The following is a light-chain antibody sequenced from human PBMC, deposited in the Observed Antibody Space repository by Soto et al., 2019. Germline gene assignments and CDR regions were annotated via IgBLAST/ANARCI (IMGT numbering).Light chain of an antibody. J-gene: IGKJ1*01. CDR3: KQYGSWT. Sequence: EIVLTQSPGTLSVSPGERATLSCRASQTISSNYLDWYQQKPGQAPSLLIYGTSSMATGIPVRFSGSGSGTYFSLTVSRLEREDSAIYYGKQYGSWTFGQGTKVEIK. CDR1: QTISSNY. CDR2: GTS. V-gene: IGKV3-20*01.